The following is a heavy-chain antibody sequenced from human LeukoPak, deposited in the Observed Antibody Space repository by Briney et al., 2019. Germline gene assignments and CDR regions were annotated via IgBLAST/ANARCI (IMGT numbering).Heavy chain of an antibody. D-gene: IGHD6-6*01. J-gene: IGHJ3*02. V-gene: IGHV4-34*01. CDR3: ARGEYSSSSFGAFDI. CDR1: GGSFSGYS. CDR2: INHSGGT. Sequence: KSSETLSLTCAVYGGSFSGYSWNWIRQPPVKGLESIGEINHSGGTNYNPSLKSRVTISVDTSKKQFSLKLSSVTAADTAVYYCARGEYSSSSFGAFDIWGQGTMVTVSS.